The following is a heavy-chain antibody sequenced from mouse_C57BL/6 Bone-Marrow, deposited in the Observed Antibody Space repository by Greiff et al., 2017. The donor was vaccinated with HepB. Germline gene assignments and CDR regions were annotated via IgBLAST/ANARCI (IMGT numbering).Heavy chain of an antibody. J-gene: IGHJ4*01. V-gene: IGHV1-26*01. CDR2: INPNNGGT. CDR3: ARITTGSSMDY. Sequence: VQLQQSGPELVKPGASVKISCKASGYTFTDYYMNWVKQSHGKSLEWIGDINPNNGGTSYNQKFKGKATLTVDKSSSTAYMELRSLTSEDSAVYYCARITTGSSMDYWGQGTSVTVSS. D-gene: IGHD1-1*01. CDR1: GYTFTDYY.